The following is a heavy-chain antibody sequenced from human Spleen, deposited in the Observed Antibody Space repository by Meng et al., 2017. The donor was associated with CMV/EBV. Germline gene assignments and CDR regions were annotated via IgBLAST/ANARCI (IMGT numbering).Heavy chain of an antibody. CDR1: GFTFSSYE. J-gene: IGHJ3*02. Sequence: GGSLRLSCAASGFTFSSYEMSWVRQAPGKGLEWVSYISSSGSTIYYADSVKGRFTISRDNAKNSLYLQMNSLRAEDTAVYYCARAGGTTVVTLDAFDIWGQGTMVTVSS. D-gene: IGHD4-23*01. CDR3: ARAGGTTVVTLDAFDI. V-gene: IGHV3-48*03. CDR2: ISSSGSTI.